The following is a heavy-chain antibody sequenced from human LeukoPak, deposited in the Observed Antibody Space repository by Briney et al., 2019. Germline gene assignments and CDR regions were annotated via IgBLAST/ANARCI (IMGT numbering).Heavy chain of an antibody. V-gene: IGHV3-66*02. D-gene: IGHD3-22*01. CDR2: IYSGGST. CDR3: ARGRYYDTLDY. J-gene: IGHJ4*02. Sequence: GGSLRLSCAASGFTVSSNYMNWVRQAPGKGLEWVSVIYSGGSTYYADSVKGRFTISRDNSKNTLFLQTNSLRTEDTAVYYCARGRYYDTLDYWGQGTLVTVSS. CDR1: GFTVSSNY.